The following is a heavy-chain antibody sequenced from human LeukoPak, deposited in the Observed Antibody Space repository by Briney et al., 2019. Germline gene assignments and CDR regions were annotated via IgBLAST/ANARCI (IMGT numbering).Heavy chain of an antibody. V-gene: IGHV1-69*01. CDR3: AKPRGILWFGELLKGAYFDY. CDR2: IIPIFGTA. Sequence: SVKVSCKASGGTFSSYAISWVRQAPGQGLEWMGGIIPIFGTANYAQKFQGRVTITADESTSTAYMELSSLRSEDTAVYYCAKPRGILWFGELLKGAYFDYWGQGTLVTVSS. CDR1: GGTFSSYA. D-gene: IGHD3-10*01. J-gene: IGHJ4*02.